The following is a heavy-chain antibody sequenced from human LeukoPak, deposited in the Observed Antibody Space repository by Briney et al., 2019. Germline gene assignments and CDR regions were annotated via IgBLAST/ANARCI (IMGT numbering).Heavy chain of an antibody. D-gene: IGHD1-26*01. V-gene: IGHV1-46*01. Sequence: GASVKVSCKASGYTFTGYYMHWVRQAPGQGLEWMGIINPSGGSTSYAQKFQGRVTMTRDTSTSTVYMELSSLRSEDTAVYYCARLPSPGREFDYWGQGTLVTVSS. CDR1: GYTFTGYY. J-gene: IGHJ4*02. CDR3: ARLPSPGREFDY. CDR2: INPSGGST.